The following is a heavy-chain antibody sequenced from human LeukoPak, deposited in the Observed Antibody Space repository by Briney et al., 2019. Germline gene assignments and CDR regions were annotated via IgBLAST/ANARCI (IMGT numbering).Heavy chain of an antibody. J-gene: IGHJ4*02. V-gene: IGHV3-23*01. CDR3: AKTRGWPYYFNY. CDR1: GFTFSSYA. Sequence: PGGSLRLSCAASGFTFSSYAMIWVRQAPGKGLEWVSAITGTADNTDYADSVKGRFIISRDNSKNVVDLQLNSLRGEDTAIYYCAKTRGWPYYFNYWGQGTLVTVSS. CDR2: ITGTADNT. D-gene: IGHD6-19*01.